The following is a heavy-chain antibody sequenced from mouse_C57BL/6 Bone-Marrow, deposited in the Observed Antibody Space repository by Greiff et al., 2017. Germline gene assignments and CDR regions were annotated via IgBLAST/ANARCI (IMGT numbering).Heavy chain of an antibody. Sequence: QVQLQQSGAELARPGASVKMSCKASGYTFTSYTMHWVKQRPGQGLEWIGYINPSSGYTKYNQKFKDKATLTAGKSSITAYMQLSSLTSEDSAVYYCARWGYSNVDVWGPGTTVTVSS. J-gene: IGHJ1*01. CDR1: GYTFTSYT. D-gene: IGHD2-5*01. CDR2: INPSSGYT. CDR3: ARWGYSNVDV. V-gene: IGHV1-4*01.